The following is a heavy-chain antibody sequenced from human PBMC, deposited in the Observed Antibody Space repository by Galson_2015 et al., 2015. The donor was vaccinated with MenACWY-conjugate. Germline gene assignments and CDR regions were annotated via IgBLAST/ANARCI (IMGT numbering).Heavy chain of an antibody. CDR3: AREDMIRGSGYDFDF. Sequence: SVKVSCKASGYTFTTYYMHWLRQAPGQGLEWMGRIDPGSGGTDFAQKFQGRVTMTRDTSISTAYMEFSRLRSDDTAVYYCAREDMIRGSGYDFDFWGQGTLFTVS. D-gene: IGHD5-12*01. V-gene: IGHV1-2*06. CDR2: IDPGSGGT. J-gene: IGHJ4*02. CDR1: GYTFTTYY.